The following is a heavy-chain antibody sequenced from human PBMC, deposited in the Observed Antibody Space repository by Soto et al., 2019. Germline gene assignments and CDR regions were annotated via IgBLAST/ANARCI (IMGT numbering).Heavy chain of an antibody. Sequence: QVQLQESGPGLVKPSETLSLTCTVSGDSISRYYWSWIRLSPGKGLGWIGYIYYSGDTNYNPSVKSRVTISVDRTKNQFSLKLSSVTAADTAVYYCARDQGGEFLKGSGMDVWGQGTTVTVSS. CDR3: ARDQGGEFLKGSGMDV. D-gene: IGHD3-10*01. J-gene: IGHJ6*02. CDR1: GDSISRYY. CDR2: IYYSGDT. V-gene: IGHV4-59*01.